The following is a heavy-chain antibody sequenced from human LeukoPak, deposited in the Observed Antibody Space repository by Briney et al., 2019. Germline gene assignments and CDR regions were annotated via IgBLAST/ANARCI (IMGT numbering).Heavy chain of an antibody. CDR1: GFTFSNYA. V-gene: IGHV3-23*01. CDR2: ISGRGGST. D-gene: IGHD1-26*01. Sequence: GGSLRLPCAASGFTFSNYAINWVRQAPGKGLEWVSAISGRGGSTYYADSVKGRFTISRDNSKNTLYLQMNSLRAEDTAVYYCAITVSGSFDYWGQGTLVTVSS. J-gene: IGHJ4*02. CDR3: AITVSGSFDY.